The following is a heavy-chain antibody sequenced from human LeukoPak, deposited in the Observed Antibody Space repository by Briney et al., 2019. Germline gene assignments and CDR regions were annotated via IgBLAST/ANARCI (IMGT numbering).Heavy chain of an antibody. Sequence: GGSLRLSRAASGFTFSSYWMSWVRQAPGKGLEWVANIKQDGSEKYYVDSVKGRFTISRDNAKNSLYLQMNSLRAEDTAVYYCARVHDYDFWSGLGAFDIWGQGTMVTVSS. CDR3: ARVHDYDFWSGLGAFDI. J-gene: IGHJ3*02. V-gene: IGHV3-7*01. D-gene: IGHD3-3*01. CDR1: GFTFSSYW. CDR2: IKQDGSEK.